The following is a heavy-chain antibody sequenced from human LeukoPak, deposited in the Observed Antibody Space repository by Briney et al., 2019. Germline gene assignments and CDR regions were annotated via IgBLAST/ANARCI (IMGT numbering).Heavy chain of an antibody. Sequence: SETLSLTCTASGGSISSGGYYWSWIRQSPGKGLEWIGEINHSGSTNYNPSLKSRVTISLDTSNNQFSLKLSSVTAAGTAVYYCARRPTGIDYWGQGTLVTVSS. D-gene: IGHD4-17*01. V-gene: IGHV4-39*07. CDR3: ARRPTGIDY. CDR1: GGSISSGGYY. CDR2: INHSGST. J-gene: IGHJ4*02.